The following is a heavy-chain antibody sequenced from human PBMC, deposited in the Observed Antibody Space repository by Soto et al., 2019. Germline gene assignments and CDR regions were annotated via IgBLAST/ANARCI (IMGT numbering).Heavy chain of an antibody. V-gene: IGHV4-30-2*01. CDR1: GGSITSGGYS. CDR2: IYHSGST. D-gene: IGHD5-12*01. J-gene: IGHJ4*02. CDR3: ARVGGYAYIDS. Sequence: SETLSLTCAVSGGSITSGGYSWSWIRQPPGKGLEWIGYIYHSGSTYYNPSLKSRVTISVDRSKNQFSLKLSSVTAADTAVYYCARVGGYAYIDSWGQGPLVTVSS.